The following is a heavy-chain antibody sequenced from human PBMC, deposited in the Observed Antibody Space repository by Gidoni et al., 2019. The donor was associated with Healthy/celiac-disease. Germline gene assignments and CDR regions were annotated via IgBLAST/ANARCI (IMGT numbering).Heavy chain of an antibody. CDR1: VGSISSGSYY. CDR2: IYTSGST. V-gene: IGHV4-61*02. Sequence: QVRLQESGPGLVTPSQTLSLTCTVSVGSISSGSYYWNWIRQPAGKGLEWLGRIYTSGSTNYNPSLKSRVTMSVDTSKNQFSLKLSSVTAADTAVYYCARDQPRDIYYYCGMDVWGQGTTVTVSS. CDR3: ARDQPRDIYYYCGMDV. J-gene: IGHJ6*02.